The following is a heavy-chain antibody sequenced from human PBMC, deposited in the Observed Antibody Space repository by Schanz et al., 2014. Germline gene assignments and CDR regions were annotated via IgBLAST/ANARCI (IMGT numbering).Heavy chain of an antibody. CDR2: ISGSGGST. Sequence: EVQLLESGGGLVQPGGSLRLSCAASGFTFSSYAMSWVRQAPGKGLEWVSAISGSGGSTYYADSVEGRFTISRDNSKSTLYLQMNSLRAEDTAVYYCAKGRFRDLSAFDIWGQGTMVTVSS. CDR3: AKGRFRDLSAFDI. CDR1: GFTFSSYA. J-gene: IGHJ3*02. V-gene: IGHV3-23*01. D-gene: IGHD3-10*01.